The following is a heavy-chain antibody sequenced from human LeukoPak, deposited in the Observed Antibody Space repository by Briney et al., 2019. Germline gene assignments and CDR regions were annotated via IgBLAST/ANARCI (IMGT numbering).Heavy chain of an antibody. Sequence: PGGSLRLSCAASGFTVSSNYMSWVRQAPGKGLEWVSVIYSGGSTYYADSVKGRFTISRDNSKNTLYLQMNSLRAEDTAVYYCAKTSSSSPRDGAFDIWGQGTMVTVSS. V-gene: IGHV3-53*01. CDR1: GFTVSSNY. CDR2: IYSGGST. J-gene: IGHJ3*02. D-gene: IGHD6-6*01. CDR3: AKTSSSSPRDGAFDI.